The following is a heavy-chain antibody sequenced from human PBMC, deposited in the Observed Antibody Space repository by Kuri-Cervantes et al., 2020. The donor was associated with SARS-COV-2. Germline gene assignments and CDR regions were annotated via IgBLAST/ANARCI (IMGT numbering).Heavy chain of an antibody. CDR2: IDWDDDK. CDR1: GFSLSTSGMY. D-gene: IGHD3-10*01. V-gene: IGHV2-70*01. Sequence: GPTLVKPTQTLTLSCTFSGFSLSTSGMYVSWIRQPPGKALEWLALIDWDDDKYYSTSLKTRLTISQDTSKNQVVLTLTNMDPVDTSTYYWAKAYYNNWLDPWGQGTLVTVSS. CDR3: AKAYYNNWLDP. J-gene: IGHJ5*02.